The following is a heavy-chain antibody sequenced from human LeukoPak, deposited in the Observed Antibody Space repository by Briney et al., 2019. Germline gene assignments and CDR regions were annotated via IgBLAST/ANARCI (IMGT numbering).Heavy chain of an antibody. CDR3: AREGGGIDYVWGSYRPYYFDY. V-gene: IGHV1-18*01. D-gene: IGHD3-16*02. Sequence: ASVKVSCKASGYTFTSYGISWVRQAPGQGLEWTGWISAYNGNTNYAQKLQGRVTMTTDTSTSTAYMELRSLRSDDTAVYYCAREGGGIDYVWGSYRPYYFDYWGQGTLVTVSS. J-gene: IGHJ4*02. CDR1: GYTFTSYG. CDR2: ISAYNGNT.